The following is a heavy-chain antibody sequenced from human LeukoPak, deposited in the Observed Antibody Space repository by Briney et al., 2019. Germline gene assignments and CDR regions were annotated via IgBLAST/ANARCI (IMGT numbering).Heavy chain of an antibody. Sequence: GGSLRLSCAASGFTFTMFGMNWVRQAPGKGLEWVSYIDARSGIVYYADSVQGRFTISRDNSKNTLYLQMNSLRAEDTAVYYCAKDVLLWFGELSYWGQGTLVTVSS. V-gene: IGHV3-48*01. CDR1: GFTFTMFG. J-gene: IGHJ4*02. CDR3: AKDVLLWFGELSY. CDR2: IDARSGIV. D-gene: IGHD3-10*01.